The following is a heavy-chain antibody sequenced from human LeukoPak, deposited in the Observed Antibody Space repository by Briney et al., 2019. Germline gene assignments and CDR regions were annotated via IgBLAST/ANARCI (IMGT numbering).Heavy chain of an antibody. D-gene: IGHD3-16*01. Sequence: GGSLRLSCAASGYTFSTYWMHWVRQGPGKGLVWVSRINDDGSSTSYAESVRGRFTISRDNAKNTLYLQMNSLRAEDTAVYYCTIDTLGARDFWGQGTLVTVSS. CDR1: GYTFSTYW. V-gene: IGHV3-74*01. CDR3: TIDTLGARDF. J-gene: IGHJ4*02. CDR2: INDDGSST.